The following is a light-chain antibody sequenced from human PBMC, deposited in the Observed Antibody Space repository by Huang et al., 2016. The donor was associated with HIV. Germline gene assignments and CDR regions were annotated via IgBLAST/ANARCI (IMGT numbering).Light chain of an antibody. Sequence: DIHMTQSPSSVSASIGDRVTITCRASQDINSGLAWYQHKPGKATNVLIYGGSTLQSGVPSRFSGTGSGTDFTLTIYSLQPEDASTYYCQQTHSFPWTFGQGTKV. CDR3: QQTHSFPWT. CDR2: GGS. CDR1: QDINSG. J-gene: IGKJ1*01. V-gene: IGKV1-12*01.